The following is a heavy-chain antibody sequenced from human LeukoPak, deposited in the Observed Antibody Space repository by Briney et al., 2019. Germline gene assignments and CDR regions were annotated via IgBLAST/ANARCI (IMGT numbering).Heavy chain of an antibody. V-gene: IGHV4-39*01. CDR2: IYYSGST. J-gene: IGHJ3*02. CDR1: GGSISSSSYY. D-gene: IGHD2-2*01. Sequence: SETLSLTCTVSGGSISSSSYYWGWIRQPPGKGLEWIGSIYYSGSTYYNPSLKSRVTISVDTSKNQFSLKLSSVTAADTAVYYCASDCSSTSCYGVGAFDIWGQGTMVTVSS. CDR3: ASDCSSTSCYGVGAFDI.